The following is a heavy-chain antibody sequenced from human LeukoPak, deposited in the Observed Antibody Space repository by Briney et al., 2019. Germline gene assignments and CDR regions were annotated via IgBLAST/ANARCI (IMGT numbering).Heavy chain of an antibody. CDR1: GFTFSSYA. CDR3: ARVLYYDSSGYRGWYFDY. V-gene: IGHV3-23*01. D-gene: IGHD3-22*01. CDR2: ISGSGGST. Sequence: GGSLRLSCAASGFTFSSYAVSWVRQAPGKGLEWVSAISGSGGSTYYADSVKGRFTISRDNSKNTLYLQMNSLRAEDTAVYYCARVLYYDSSGYRGWYFDYWGQGTLVTVSS. J-gene: IGHJ4*02.